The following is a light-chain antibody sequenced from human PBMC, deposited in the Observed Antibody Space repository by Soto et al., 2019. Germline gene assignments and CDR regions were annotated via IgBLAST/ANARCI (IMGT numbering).Light chain of an antibody. CDR2: GAS. J-gene: IGKJ5*01. CDR1: QSVSSF. CDR3: QQAASFPIT. V-gene: IGKV3D-15*03. Sequence: PGESATLTCRASQSVSSFLAWYQQKPGQAPRLLIYGASIRATGIPARFSGSGSGTDFTLTISNLQPEDFATYYCQQAASFPITFGQGTRLEIK.